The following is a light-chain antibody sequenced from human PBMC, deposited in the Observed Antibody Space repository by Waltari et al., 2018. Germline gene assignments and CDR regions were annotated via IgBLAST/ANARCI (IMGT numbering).Light chain of an antibody. CDR2: DVS. CDR3: SSYIDSSTLEL. V-gene: IGLV2-14*03. CDR1: SSDIGGYNY. Sequence: QSALTQPASVSGSPGQSITISCTGTSSDIGGYNYVPWYQQVPAKAPKLMIYDVSNRPSGVSSRFSGSKSGNTASLTISGLQAEDEADYFCSSYIDSSTLELFGGGTSLTVL. J-gene: IGLJ2*01.